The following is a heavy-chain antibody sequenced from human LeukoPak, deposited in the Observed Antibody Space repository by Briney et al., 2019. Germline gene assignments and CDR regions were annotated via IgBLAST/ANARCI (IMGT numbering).Heavy chain of an antibody. Sequence: PGGSLRLSCAASGFTSSSYSMNWVRQAPGKGLEWVSSISSSSSYIYYADSVKGRFTISRDNAKNSLYLQMNSLRAEDTAVYYCAKTGWAVVVDSYYYYYYMDVWGKGTTVTVSS. CDR2: ISSSSSYI. D-gene: IGHD2-15*01. J-gene: IGHJ6*03. V-gene: IGHV3-21*01. CDR1: GFTSSSYS. CDR3: AKTGWAVVVDSYYYYYYMDV.